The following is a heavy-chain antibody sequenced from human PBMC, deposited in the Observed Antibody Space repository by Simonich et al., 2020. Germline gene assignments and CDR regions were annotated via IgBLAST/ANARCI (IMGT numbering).Heavy chain of an antibody. D-gene: IGHD3-9*01. CDR3: ARDYDILTGYYTFDY. CDR1: GFSLSNARMG. V-gene: IGHV2-26*02. J-gene: IGHJ4*02. CDR2: IFSNDEK. Sequence: QVTLKESGPVLVKPTETLTLTCTVSGFSLSNARMGVSWIRQPPGKALEWLAHIFSNDEKSYSTALKSMLTISKDTSKSQVVLTMTNMDPVDTATYYCARDYDILTGYYTFDYWGQGTLVTVSS.